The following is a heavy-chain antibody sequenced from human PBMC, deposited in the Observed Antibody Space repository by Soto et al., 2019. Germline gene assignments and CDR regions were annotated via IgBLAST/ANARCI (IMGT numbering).Heavy chain of an antibody. Sequence: EVQLLESGGGLIQPGGSLRLSCAASGFTFNNYAMSWVRQAPGKGLEWVSAISGNGISTYYADSVRGRFTISRDNSENNLFMQMNRLRADDTAVYYCTRDAISMVRGTDNWFDPWGQGTLVTVSS. J-gene: IGHJ5*02. CDR1: GFTFNNYA. D-gene: IGHD3-10*01. CDR2: ISGNGIST. V-gene: IGHV3-23*01. CDR3: TRDAISMVRGTDNWFDP.